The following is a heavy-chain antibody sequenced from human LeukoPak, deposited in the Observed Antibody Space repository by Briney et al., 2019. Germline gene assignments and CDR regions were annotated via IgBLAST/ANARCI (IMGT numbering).Heavy chain of an antibody. J-gene: IGHJ4*02. V-gene: IGHV4-59*08. Sequence: SETLSLTCTVSGGSISSYYWGWIRQPPGKGLEWIGYIYYSGSTNYNPSLKSRVTISVDTSKNQFSLKLSSVTAADTAVYYCARRRDGYNWGRREYYFDYWGQGTLVTVSS. CDR3: ARRRDGYNWGRREYYFDY. CDR2: IYYSGST. D-gene: IGHD5-24*01. CDR1: GGSISSYY.